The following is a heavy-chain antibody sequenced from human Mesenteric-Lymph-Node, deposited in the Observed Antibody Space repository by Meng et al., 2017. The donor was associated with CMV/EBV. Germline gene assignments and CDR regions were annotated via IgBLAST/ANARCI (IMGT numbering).Heavy chain of an antibody. CDR1: VLSFRGYI. V-gene: IGHV4-34*01. CDR2: CNECGCS. D-gene: IGHD2-15*01. J-gene: IGHJ4*02. Sequence: HQWDAVLMLPAAALSLPWASAVLSFRGYILNGIHHSTDKGLEWFGECNECGCSTYDPCFTSRLNISVDTSTNQSYLNMNSVTAEIAAVYYGASGSSYDIVAGYFDYWGQGALVTVSS. CDR3: ASGSSYDIVAGYFDY.